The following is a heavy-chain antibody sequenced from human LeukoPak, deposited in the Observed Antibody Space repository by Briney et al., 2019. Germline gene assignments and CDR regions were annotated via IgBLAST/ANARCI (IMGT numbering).Heavy chain of an antibody. CDR1: GFTFSSYG. D-gene: IGHD6-13*01. V-gene: IGHV3-30*18. Sequence: GGSLRLSCAASGFTFSSYGMHWVRQAPGKGLEWVAVISYDGSNKYYADSVKGRFTISRDNSKNTLYLQMNSLRAEDTAVYYCAKEFGSWYYYYYYGMDVWGQGTAVTVSS. CDR3: AKEFGSWYYYYYYGMDV. CDR2: ISYDGSNK. J-gene: IGHJ6*02.